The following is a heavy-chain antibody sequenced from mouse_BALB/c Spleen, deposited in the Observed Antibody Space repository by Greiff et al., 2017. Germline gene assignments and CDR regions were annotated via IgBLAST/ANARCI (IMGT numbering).Heavy chain of an antibody. CDR1: GYTFSSYW. J-gene: IGHJ4*01. V-gene: IGHV1-9*01. CDR2: ILPGSGST. Sequence: QVQLQQSGAELLKPGASVKISCKATGYTFSSYWIEWVKQRPGHGLEWIGEILPGSGSTNYNEKFKGKATFTADTSSNTAYMRLSSQTSEDSAVYYCTRVSDAIRGMDYWGQGTSVTVSS. D-gene: IGHD2-3*01. CDR3: TRVSDAIRGMDY.